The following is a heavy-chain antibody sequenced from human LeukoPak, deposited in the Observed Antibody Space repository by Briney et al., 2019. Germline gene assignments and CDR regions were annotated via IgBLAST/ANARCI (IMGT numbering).Heavy chain of an antibody. J-gene: IGHJ4*02. V-gene: IGHV3-74*01. CDR1: GLPFISFW. CDR2: MNEYSTTI. D-gene: IGHD1-14*01. Sequence: GGSLRLSCAAPGLPFISFWMHWVRQAPGKGLVWVSDMNEYSTTIRYADSVKGRFTISRDNAKSILYLQMNNLRAEDTAMYFCARGGVNPVDHWGQGSLVTVSS. CDR3: ARGGVNPVDH.